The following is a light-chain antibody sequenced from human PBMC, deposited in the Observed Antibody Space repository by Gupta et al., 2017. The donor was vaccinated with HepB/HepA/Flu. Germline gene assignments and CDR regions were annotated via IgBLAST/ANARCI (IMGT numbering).Light chain of an antibody. CDR1: SSDVGGFNY. V-gene: IGLV2-11*01. CDR2: DVS. J-gene: IGLJ3*02. CDR3: GSEAGSDNMGV. Sequence: SALTQPRSVSGSPVQSVSISCTGTSSDVGGFNYVSWYQQHPGKAPKLMIYDVSKRPSGVPDGFSGSKYGNTAALTSAGLQAEDEADYYWGSEAGSDNMGVFGGGTKLTVL.